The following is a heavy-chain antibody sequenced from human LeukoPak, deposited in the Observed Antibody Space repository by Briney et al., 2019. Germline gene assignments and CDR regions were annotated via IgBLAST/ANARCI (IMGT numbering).Heavy chain of an antibody. V-gene: IGHV1-2*02. CDR2: INPNSGGT. J-gene: IGHJ4*02. CDR3: ASGAVVVTAIVIGTGTNYFDY. Sequence: ASVKVSCKASGYTFTGYYMHWVRQAPGQGLEWMGWINPNSGGTNYAQKFQGRVTMTRDTSISTAYMELSRLRSDDTAAYYCASGAVVVTAIVIGTGTNYFDYWGQGTLVTVSS. CDR1: GYTFTGYY. D-gene: IGHD2-21*02.